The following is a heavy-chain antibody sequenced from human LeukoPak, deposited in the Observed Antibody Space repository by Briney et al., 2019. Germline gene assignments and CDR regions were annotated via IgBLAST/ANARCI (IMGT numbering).Heavy chain of an antibody. CDR1: GYTFTSYD. D-gene: IGHD2-15*01. CDR3: ARDYCSGGSCYGFDP. CDR2: MNPNSGNT. Sequence: ASVKVSCKASGYTFTSYDINWVRQATGQGLEWMGWMNPNSGNTGHAQKFQGRVTMTRNTSISAAYMELSSLRSEDTAVYYCARDYCSGGSCYGFDPWGQGTLVTVSS. V-gene: IGHV1-8*01. J-gene: IGHJ5*02.